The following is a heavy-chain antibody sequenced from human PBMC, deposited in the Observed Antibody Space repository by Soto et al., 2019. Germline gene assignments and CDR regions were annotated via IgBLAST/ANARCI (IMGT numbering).Heavy chain of an antibody. CDR3: ARVGYCSSTSCYYYYYYGMDV. V-gene: IGHV3-23*01. D-gene: IGHD2-2*01. Sequence: GGSLRLSCAASGFTFISYAMSWGRQAPGKGLEWVSAISGSGGSTYYADSVKGRVTMTRDTSISTAYMELSRLRSDDTAVYYCARVGYCSSTSCYYYYYYGMDVWGQGTTVTVSS. CDR2: ISGSGGST. J-gene: IGHJ6*02. CDR1: GFTFISYA.